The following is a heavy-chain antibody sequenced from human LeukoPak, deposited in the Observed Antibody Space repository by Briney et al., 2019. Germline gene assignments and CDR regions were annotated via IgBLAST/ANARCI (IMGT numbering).Heavy chain of an antibody. V-gene: IGHV3-30*18. CDR3: AKYVSYHDSDFNI. J-gene: IGHJ3*02. CDR1: GFTCRSYG. CDR2: ISYDGSNK. Sequence: LVEFGGGLVQPGRSLRLSCAASGFTCRSYGMYWVRQAPGERLEWVAVISYDGSNKHYVDSVKGRFSISRDNSKNTVYLQMNSLRAEDTAVYYCAKYVSYHDSDFNICGQGTMVSVSS. D-gene: IGHD3-16*01.